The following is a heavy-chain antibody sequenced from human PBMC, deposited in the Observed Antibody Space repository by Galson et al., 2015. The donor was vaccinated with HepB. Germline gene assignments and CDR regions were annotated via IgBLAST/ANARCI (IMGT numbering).Heavy chain of an antibody. CDR1: GFTFSSYG. Sequence: SLRLSCAASGFTFSSYGMHWVRQAPGKGLEWVAVIWYDGSNKYYADSVKGRFTISRDNSKNTLYLQMNSLRAEDTAVYYCARDARTRTVHYYMDVWGKGTTVTVSS. J-gene: IGHJ6*03. V-gene: IGHV3-33*01. CDR3: ARDARTRTVHYYMDV. D-gene: IGHD4-17*01. CDR2: IWYDGSNK.